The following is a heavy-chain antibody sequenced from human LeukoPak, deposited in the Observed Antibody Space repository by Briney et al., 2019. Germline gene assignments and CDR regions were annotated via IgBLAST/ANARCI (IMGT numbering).Heavy chain of an antibody. Sequence: GGSLRLSCAASGFTFSSYAMSWVRQAPGKGLEWVSAIRDSGGSTYDADSVKGRFTISRDNSKNTLYLQMNSLRAEDTAVYYCAKDTSIGRYCTNGVCSPFDYWGQGTLVTVSS. CDR3: AKDTSIGRYCTNGVCSPFDY. D-gene: IGHD2-8*01. J-gene: IGHJ4*02. CDR2: IRDSGGST. CDR1: GFTFSSYA. V-gene: IGHV3-23*01.